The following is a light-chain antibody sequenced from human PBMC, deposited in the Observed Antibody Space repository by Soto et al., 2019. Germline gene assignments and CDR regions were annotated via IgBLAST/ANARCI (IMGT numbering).Light chain of an antibody. CDR1: QSISSY. V-gene: IGKV3-11*01. J-gene: IGKJ4*01. CDR2: DAS. Sequence: EIVLTQSPATLSLSPGERATLSCRASQSISSYLAWYQQKLGQAPRLLIYDASNRATGIPARFSGSGSGTDFTLTISRLEPEDFAVYYCQQFSSYPLTFGGGTKVDIK. CDR3: QQFSSYPLT.